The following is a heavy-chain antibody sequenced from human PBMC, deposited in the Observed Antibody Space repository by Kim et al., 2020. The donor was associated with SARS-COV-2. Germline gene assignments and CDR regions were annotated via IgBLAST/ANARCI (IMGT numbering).Heavy chain of an antibody. CDR2: INHSGST. Sequence: SETLSLTCAVYGGSFSGYYWSWIRQPPGKGLEWIGEINHSGSTNYNPSLKSRVTISVDTSKNQFSLKLSSVTAADTAVYYCARGGNRRGYDFWSGYTQRTLYYFDYWGPGTLVTVSS. CDR1: GGSFSGYY. J-gene: IGHJ4*02. D-gene: IGHD3-3*01. CDR3: ARGGNRRGYDFWSGYTQRTLYYFDY. V-gene: IGHV4-34*01.